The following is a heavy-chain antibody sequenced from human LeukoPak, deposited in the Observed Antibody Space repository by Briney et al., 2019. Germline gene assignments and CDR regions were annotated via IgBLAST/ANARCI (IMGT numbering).Heavy chain of an antibody. J-gene: IGHJ3*02. D-gene: IGHD6-19*01. Sequence: GRSLRLSCAASGFTFSRFWMTWVRQAPGKGLEWVADMKQDGSEKYYVDSVKGRFTISRDNAKNSLYLQMNSVRVEDTAVYYCARIAVPGNEAFDIWGQGTMVTVSS. CDR2: MKQDGSEK. CDR3: ARIAVPGNEAFDI. V-gene: IGHV3-7*03. CDR1: GFTFSRFW.